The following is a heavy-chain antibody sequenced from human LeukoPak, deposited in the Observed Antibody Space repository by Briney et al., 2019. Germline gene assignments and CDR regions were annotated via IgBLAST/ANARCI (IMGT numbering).Heavy chain of an antibody. CDR3: ARAAGSSSTEYYFDY. CDR1: GFTFDDYG. Sequence: GGSLRLSCAASGFTFDDYGMSWVRQAPGKGLELVSGINWNGGSTGYADSVKGRFTISRDNAKNSLYLQMNSLRAEDAALYYCARAAGSSSTEYYFDYWGQGTLVTVSS. D-gene: IGHD6-6*01. J-gene: IGHJ4*02. CDR2: INWNGGST. V-gene: IGHV3-20*04.